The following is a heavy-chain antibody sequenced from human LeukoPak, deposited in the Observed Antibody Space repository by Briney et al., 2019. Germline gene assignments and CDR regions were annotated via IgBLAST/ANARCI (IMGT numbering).Heavy chain of an antibody. V-gene: IGHV3-23*01. CDR3: AKEIDYGDSKDY. Sequence: GGSLRLSCVVSGFTFSSYCMNWVRQAPGKGLEWVSAISGSGGSTYYADSVKGRFTISRDNSKNTLYLQMNSLRAEDTAVYYCAKEIDYGDSKDYWGQGTLVTVSS. J-gene: IGHJ4*02. D-gene: IGHD4-17*01. CDR2: ISGSGGST. CDR1: GFTFSSYC.